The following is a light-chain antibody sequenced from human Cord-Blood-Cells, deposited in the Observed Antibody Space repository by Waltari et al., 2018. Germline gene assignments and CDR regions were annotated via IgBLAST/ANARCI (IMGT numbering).Light chain of an antibody. CDR1: QSVSSSY. V-gene: IGKV3-20*01. CDR2: GAS. J-gene: IGKJ1*01. CDR3: QQYGSSPT. Sequence: ELVLTQSQCTLSLSPGERATLSCRASQSVSSSYLAWYQQKPGQAPRLLIYGASSRATGIPDRFSGSGSGTDFTLTISRLEPEDFAVYYCQQYGSSPTFGQGTKVEIK.